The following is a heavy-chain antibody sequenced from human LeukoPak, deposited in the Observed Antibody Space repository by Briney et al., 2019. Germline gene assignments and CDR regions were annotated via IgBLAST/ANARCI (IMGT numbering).Heavy chain of an antibody. D-gene: IGHD3-22*01. Sequence: GGSLRLSCAASGFTFSSYAMHWVRQAPGKGLEWVAVISYDGSNKYYADSVKGRFTISRDNSKNTLYLQMNSLRAEDTAVCYCARDASGYYYDPSYYFDYWGQGTLVTVSS. CDR3: ARDASGYYYDPSYYFDY. CDR1: GFTFSSYA. J-gene: IGHJ4*02. CDR2: ISYDGSNK. V-gene: IGHV3-30-3*01.